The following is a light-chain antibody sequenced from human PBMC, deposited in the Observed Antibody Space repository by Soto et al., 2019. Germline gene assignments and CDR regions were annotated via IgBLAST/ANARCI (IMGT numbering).Light chain of an antibody. V-gene: IGKV1-5*01. CDR1: QNIRSR. CDR3: LHTDSLPYT. J-gene: IGKJ1*01. CDR2: DAS. Sequence: QMTKCPSMLSVLVGDRVTITCRASQNIRSRLAWFQQKPGKAPKLLIYDASSLESGVPQRFSGSGSGTEFTLTISSLQTDDFSTYYCLHTDSLPYTFAQGTKV.